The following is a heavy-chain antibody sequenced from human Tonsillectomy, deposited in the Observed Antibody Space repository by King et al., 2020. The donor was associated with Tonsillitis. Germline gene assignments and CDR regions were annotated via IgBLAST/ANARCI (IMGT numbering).Heavy chain of an antibody. CDR2: ISGSGGST. Sequence: VQLVESGGGLVQPGGSLRLSCAASGFTFSTYAVSWVRQAPGKGLEWGSGISGSGGSTYYADSVKGRVTISRDNSKNTLFLQMSSLRAEDTAEYFCASRGRLAAAGYYFDYWGQGTLVTVSS. D-gene: IGHD6-13*01. J-gene: IGHJ4*02. CDR1: GFTFSTYA. V-gene: IGHV3-23*04. CDR3: ASRGRLAAAGYYFDY.